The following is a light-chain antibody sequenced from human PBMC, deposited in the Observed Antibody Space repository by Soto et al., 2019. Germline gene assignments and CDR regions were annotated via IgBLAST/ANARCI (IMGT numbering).Light chain of an antibody. Sequence: EVVLTQSPGTLSLSPGERATLSCRASQNIRGNELAWYQQKPGQAPRLLIYRGSSRATGIPDRFSCRGSGIDFTRTISRLCREDFAVYFGLGFGMPGWWTCGLGIKREIK. V-gene: IGKV3-20*01. J-gene: IGKJ1*01. CDR2: RGS. CDR1: QNIRGNE. CDR3: LGFGMPGWWT.